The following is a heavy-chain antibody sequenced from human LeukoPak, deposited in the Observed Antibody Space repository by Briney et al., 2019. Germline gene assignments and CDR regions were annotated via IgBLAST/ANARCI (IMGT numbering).Heavy chain of an antibody. CDR1: GDSISSYY. CDR2: IYNSGST. V-gene: IGHV4-59*06. D-gene: IGHD2-15*01. J-gene: IGHJ4*02. Sequence: SETLSLTCTVSGDSISSYYWSWIRQHPGKGLEWIGYIYNSGSTYYNPSLTSRGTISVDTSKNQFPLTVTSVTAADTAVYYCARAAPPPNQLSPSSSFAFWGQGNLVTVSS. CDR3: ARAAPPPNQLSPSSSFAF.